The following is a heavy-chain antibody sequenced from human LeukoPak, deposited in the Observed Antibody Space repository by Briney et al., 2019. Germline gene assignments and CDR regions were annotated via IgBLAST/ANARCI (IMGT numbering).Heavy chain of an antibody. J-gene: IGHJ4*02. V-gene: IGHV5-51*01. D-gene: IGHD3-22*01. CDR3: ARGHYDSSGYYRAFDY. CDR1: GYSFTSYW. Sequence: GESLKISCKGSGYSFTSYWIGWVRQMPGKGLEWMGIIYPGDSDTRYSPSFQGQVTISADKSISTAYLQWSSLKASDTAMYYWARGHYDSSGYYRAFDYWGQGTLVTVSS. CDR2: IYPGDSDT.